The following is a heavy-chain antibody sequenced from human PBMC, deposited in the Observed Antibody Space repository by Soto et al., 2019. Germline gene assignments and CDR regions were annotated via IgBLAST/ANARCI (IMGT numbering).Heavy chain of an antibody. CDR3: ASVRYGSGSPFDY. V-gene: IGHV4-30-4*01. J-gene: IGHJ4*02. D-gene: IGHD3-10*01. CDR1: GGSISRGDYY. CDR2: IYYSGST. Sequence: SETRSRTWTVSGGSISRGDYYWIWIRQPPGKGLEWIGYIYYSGSTYYNPSLKSRVTISVDTSKNQFSLKLSSVTAADTAVYYCASVRYGSGSPFDYWGQGTRVTVS.